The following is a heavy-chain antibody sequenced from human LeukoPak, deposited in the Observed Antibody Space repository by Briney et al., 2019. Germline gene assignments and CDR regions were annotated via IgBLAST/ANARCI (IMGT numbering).Heavy chain of an antibody. D-gene: IGHD3-9*01. Sequence: PGGSLRLSCAASGLPFSAYNMTWVPQAPGKGLGWVSYITNGGSTIHHADSVKGRFTISRDNAKKTLYLQMNSLRAEDTAVYYCARSIGLTGGGVDVWGQGTTVTVSS. CDR1: GLPFSAYN. CDR2: ITNGGSTI. V-gene: IGHV3-11*01. J-gene: IGHJ6*02. CDR3: ARSIGLTGGGVDV.